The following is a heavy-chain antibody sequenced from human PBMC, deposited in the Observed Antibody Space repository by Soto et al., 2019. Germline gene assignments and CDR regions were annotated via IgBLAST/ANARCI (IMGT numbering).Heavy chain of an antibody. Sequence: SETLSLTCTVSGGSISSSSYYWGWIRQPPGKGLEWIGSIYYSGSTYYNPSLKSRVTISVDTSKNQFSLKLSSVTAADTAVYYCARTNRGEVNYMDVWGKGTTVTVSS. V-gene: IGHV4-39*01. CDR1: GGSISSSSYY. J-gene: IGHJ6*03. CDR3: ARTNRGEVNYMDV. CDR2: IYYSGST. D-gene: IGHD7-27*01.